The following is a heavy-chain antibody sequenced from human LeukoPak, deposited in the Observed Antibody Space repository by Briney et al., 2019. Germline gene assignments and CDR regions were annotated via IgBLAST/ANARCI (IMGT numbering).Heavy chain of an antibody. CDR1: GYIFTNYA. CDR2: IKTSTGNP. Sequence: ASVKVSCKASGYIFTNYAMNWVRQAPGQGLEWMGYIKTSTGNPTYAQGFTGRFVFSLDTSVSTAYLQINNLKAEDTAVHYCARDQDVMVRGDIWGQGTMVTVSS. D-gene: IGHD3-10*01. CDR3: ARDQDVMVRGDI. V-gene: IGHV7-4-1*02. J-gene: IGHJ3*02.